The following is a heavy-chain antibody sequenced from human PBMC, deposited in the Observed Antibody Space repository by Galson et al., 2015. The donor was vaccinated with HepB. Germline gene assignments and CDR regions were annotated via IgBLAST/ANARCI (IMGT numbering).Heavy chain of an antibody. CDR1: GFTFSSYG. J-gene: IGHJ3*02. CDR2: IWYDGNNK. Sequence: SLRLSCAASGFTFSSYGMHWVRQPPGKGLEWVAVIWYDGNNKDYGDSVKGRFTISRDNSKKTLFLQMNSLRAEDSAVYYCAREQDSGMYPHAFDIWGQGTMVTVSA. V-gene: IGHV3-33*08. CDR3: AREQDSGMYPHAFDI. D-gene: IGHD1-26*01.